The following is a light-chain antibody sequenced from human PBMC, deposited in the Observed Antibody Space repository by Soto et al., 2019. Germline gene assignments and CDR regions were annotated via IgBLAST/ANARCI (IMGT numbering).Light chain of an antibody. Sequence: QTVVTQEPSFSVSPGGTVTLTCGLSSGSVSTNYYPAWYQQAPGQAPRTLIYNTYTRSSGVPDRFSGSILGTKAALTITGAQADAESDYYCVLYMGSGTWVFGGGTKLTVL. CDR2: NTY. V-gene: IGLV8-61*01. CDR3: VLYMGSGTWV. J-gene: IGLJ3*02. CDR1: SGSVSTNYY.